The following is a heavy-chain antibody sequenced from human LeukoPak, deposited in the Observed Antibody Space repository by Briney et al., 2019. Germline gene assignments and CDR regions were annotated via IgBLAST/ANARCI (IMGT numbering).Heavy chain of an antibody. D-gene: IGHD1-1*01. CDR2: IYYSGSTT. V-gene: IGHV4-59*01. CDR3: ARVGDWNDLVY. J-gene: IGHJ4*02. Sequence: SETLSLTCTVSGGPITNYWWSWVRQPPGRGLEWIGYIYYSGSTTNYNPSLRGRATISVDVSKNQFSLRLRSVTAADTAVYCCARVGDWNDLVYWGQGTLVSVSS. CDR1: GGPITNYW.